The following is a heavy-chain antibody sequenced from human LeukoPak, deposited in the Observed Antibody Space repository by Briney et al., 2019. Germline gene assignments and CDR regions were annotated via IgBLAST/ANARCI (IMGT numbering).Heavy chain of an antibody. CDR2: IKQDGSEK. D-gene: IGHD3-10*01. V-gene: IGHV3-7*01. J-gene: IGHJ4*02. CDR3: AKSWKGSGIYDY. CDR1: GFTFSSFW. Sequence: GGSLRLSCAASGFTFSSFWMSWVRQAPGKGLEWVANIKQDGSEKYYVDSVKGRFTISRDNAKNSLYLQMTSLRAEDTAVYYCAKSWKGSGIYDYWGQGTLVTVSS.